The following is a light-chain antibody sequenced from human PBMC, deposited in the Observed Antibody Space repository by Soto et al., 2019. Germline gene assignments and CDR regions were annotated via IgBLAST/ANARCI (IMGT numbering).Light chain of an antibody. V-gene: IGKV3-20*01. J-gene: IGKJ1*01. CDR2: GTS. CDR3: HQYHTSPLT. Sequence: EIVLTQSPCTLSLSPGERATLSCRASQSVNSSYLACFQQRPGHAPRRLIFGTSIRATGIPDRFSGSGSGTDFTLTISRLEPEDFALYYCHQYHTSPLTFGQGTKVDI. CDR1: QSVNSSY.